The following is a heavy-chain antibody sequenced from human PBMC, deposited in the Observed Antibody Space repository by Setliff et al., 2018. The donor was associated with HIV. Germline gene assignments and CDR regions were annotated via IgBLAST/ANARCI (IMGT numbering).Heavy chain of an antibody. Sequence: GGSLRLSCAASGFVFKTYNMNWVRQAPGKGLEWISFITDGARDILYADSLEGRFTVFRDDTKNSLYLQRNNLRVEDTAVYYCARDRHNGDGAYDFDYWGQGTLVTVSS. D-gene: IGHD5-12*01. V-gene: IGHV3-21*05. J-gene: IGHJ4*02. CDR2: ITDGARDI. CDR1: GFVFKTYN. CDR3: ARDRHNGDGAYDFDY.